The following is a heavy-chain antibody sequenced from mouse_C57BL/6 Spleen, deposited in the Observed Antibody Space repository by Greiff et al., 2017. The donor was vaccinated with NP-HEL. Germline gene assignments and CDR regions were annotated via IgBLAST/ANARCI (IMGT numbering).Heavy chain of an antibody. V-gene: IGHV1-26*01. CDR1: GYTFTDYY. CDR3: ARGPLYGSSSGAMDY. D-gene: IGHD1-1*01. CDR2: INPNNGGT. Sequence: VQLKESGPELVKPGASVKISCKASGYTFTDYYMNWVKQSHGKSLEWIGDINPNNGGTSYNQKFKGKATLTVDKSSSTAYMELRSLTSEDSAVYDCARGPLYGSSSGAMDYWGQGTSVTVSS. J-gene: IGHJ4*01.